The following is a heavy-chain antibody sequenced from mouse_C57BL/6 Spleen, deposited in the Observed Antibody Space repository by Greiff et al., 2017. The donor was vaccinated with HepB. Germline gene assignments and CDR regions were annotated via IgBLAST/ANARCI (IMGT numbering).Heavy chain of an antibody. Sequence: EVKLEESGGGLVKPGGSLKLSCAASGFTFSSYTMSWVRQTPEKRLEWVATISGGGGNTYYPDSVKGRFTISRDNAKNTLYLQMSSLRSEDTALYYCARRGDSNPFAYWGQGTLVTVSA. CDR2: ISGGGGNT. CDR1: GFTFSSYT. V-gene: IGHV5-9*01. CDR3: ARRGDSNPFAY. D-gene: IGHD2-5*01. J-gene: IGHJ3*01.